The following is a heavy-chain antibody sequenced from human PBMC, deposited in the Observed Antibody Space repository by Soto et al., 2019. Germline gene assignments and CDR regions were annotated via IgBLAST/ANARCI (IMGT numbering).Heavy chain of an antibody. V-gene: IGHV1-69*12. J-gene: IGHJ6*02. CDR2: IMPIFRAP. Sequence: QVQLVQSGAEVKKPGSSVKVSCKASGGAFSDYAFSWVRQAPGQGLEWLGGIMPIFRAPDYAQKFQGRVTITADEFTRTAYVGMNSLRSEDTAVYYCASWLKGPDIGNYYYGMDVWGQGTTVTVS. D-gene: IGHD2-15*01. CDR1: GGAFSDYA. CDR3: ASWLKGPDIGNYYYGMDV.